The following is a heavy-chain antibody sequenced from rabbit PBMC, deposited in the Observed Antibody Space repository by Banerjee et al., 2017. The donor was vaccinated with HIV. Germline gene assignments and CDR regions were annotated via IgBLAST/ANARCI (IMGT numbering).Heavy chain of an antibody. Sequence: QQQLEESGGGLVKPGGTLTLTCKASGIDFSNRHYMCWVRQAPGKGLEWIACIDTSSGSTWHASWVNGRFTISKTSSTTVSLQMTSLTAADTATYFCARRPTSHSYALDLRGPGTLVTVS. CDR3: ARRPTSHSYALDL. J-gene: IGHJ6*01. V-gene: IGHV1S43*01. CDR2: IDTSSGST. D-gene: IGHD1-1*01. CDR1: GIDFSNRHY.